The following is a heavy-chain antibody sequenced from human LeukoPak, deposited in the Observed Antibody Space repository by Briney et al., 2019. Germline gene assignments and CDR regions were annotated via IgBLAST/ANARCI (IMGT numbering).Heavy chain of an antibody. V-gene: IGHV4-4*07. CDR1: GVSISSYY. D-gene: IGHD5-24*01. CDR2: IYTSGST. J-gene: IGHJ4*02. CDR3: AREVKDGYNYFFDY. Sequence: SETLSLTCTVSGVSISSYYWSWIRQPAGKGLEWIGRIYTSGSTNYNPSLKSRVTMSVDTSKNQFSLKLSSVTAADTAVYYCAREVKDGYNYFFDYWGQGTLVTVSS.